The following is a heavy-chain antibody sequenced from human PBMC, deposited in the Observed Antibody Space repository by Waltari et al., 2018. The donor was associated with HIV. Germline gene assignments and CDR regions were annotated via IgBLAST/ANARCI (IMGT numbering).Heavy chain of an antibody. CDR3: AKEVVSLPNYYYYGWDV. CDR1: GFTFSSYS. V-gene: IGHV3-48*04. J-gene: IGHJ6*02. CDR2: ISRPVNTM. Sequence: EVQLVESGGGLVQPGGSLRLSCSASGFTFSSYSMTWVRQAPGKGGEWVSWISRPVNTMYCGESGKGRFTGASDNAKHSMSLQMNSLGAEGTAVDFCAKEVVSLPNYYYYGWDVGGQGTTVTVSS. D-gene: IGHD2-15*01.